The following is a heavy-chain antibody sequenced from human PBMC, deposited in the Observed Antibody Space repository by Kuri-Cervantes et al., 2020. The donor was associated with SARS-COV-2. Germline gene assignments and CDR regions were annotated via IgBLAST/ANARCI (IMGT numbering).Heavy chain of an antibody. CDR2: FDPEDGET. V-gene: IGHV1-24*01. CDR1: GYTLTELS. D-gene: IGHD3-9*01. Sequence: ASVKVSCKVSGYTLTELSMHWVRQAPGKGLEWMGGFDPEDGETIYAQKFQGRVTMTTDTSTSTAYMELRSLRSDDTAVYYCARDNAGYYDILTGYLWDDYYMDVWGKGTTVTVSS. J-gene: IGHJ6*03. CDR3: ARDNAGYYDILTGYLWDDYYMDV.